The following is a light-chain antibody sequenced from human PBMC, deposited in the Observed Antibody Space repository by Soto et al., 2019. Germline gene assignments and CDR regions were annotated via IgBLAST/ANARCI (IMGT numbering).Light chain of an antibody. CDR2: EGT. Sequence: QSALTQPASVSGSPGQSITVSCTGTSSDVGAYNLVSWYQQHPGKAPRLIIYEGTKRPSGTSHRFSGSKSDNTASLTISGLRAEDEAHYHCCSYAGSRTFVFGGGTKVTVL. J-gene: IGLJ3*02. CDR1: SSDVGAYNL. V-gene: IGLV2-23*01. CDR3: CSYAGSRTFV.